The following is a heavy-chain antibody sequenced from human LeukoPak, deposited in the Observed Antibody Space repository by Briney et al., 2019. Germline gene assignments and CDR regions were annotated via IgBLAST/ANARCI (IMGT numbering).Heavy chain of an antibody. CDR2: ISWNSGSI. CDR3: AKGGEYQLKDAFDI. Sequence: RPGGSLRLSCAASGFTFDDYAMHWVRHAPGKGLEWVSGISWNSGSIGYADSVKGRFTISRDNAKNSLYLQMNSLRAEDTALFYCAKGGEYQLKDAFDIWGQGTMVTVSS. CDR1: GFTFDDYA. V-gene: IGHV3-9*01. D-gene: IGHD2-2*01. J-gene: IGHJ3*02.